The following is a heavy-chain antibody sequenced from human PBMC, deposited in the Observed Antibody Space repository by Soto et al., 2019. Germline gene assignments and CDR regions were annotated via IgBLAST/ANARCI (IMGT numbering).Heavy chain of an antibody. CDR3: ANWGGLNVPRLY. CDR1: GGSIYTDDW. V-gene: IGHV4-4*02. J-gene: IGHJ4*02. D-gene: IGHD3-16*01. CDR2: VHHLVGT. Sequence: QVRLKESGPGLVEPSGTLSLTCAVSGGSIYTDDWWTWVRQTPGTGLEWIGVVHHLVGTNYNASLRSRVTISIDKSKNQFSRELTSVTAAGSAVFYCANWGGLNVPRLYWGPGTRVTVSS.